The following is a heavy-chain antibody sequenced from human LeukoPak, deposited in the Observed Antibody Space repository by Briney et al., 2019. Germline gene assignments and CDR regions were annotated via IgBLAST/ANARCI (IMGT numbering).Heavy chain of an antibody. V-gene: IGHV4-39*07. CDR2: IYYSGSI. J-gene: IGHJ4*02. CDR3: ARVRAAAVPYYFDY. D-gene: IGHD6-13*01. Sequence: SETLSLTCTVSGGSIRTSSYYWGWIRQPPGKGLEWIGSIYYSGSIYSNGSLKSRVTISVETSKNQFSLKLSTVTAADTAMYYCARVRAAAVPYYFDYWGRGTLVTVSS. CDR1: GGSIRTSSYY.